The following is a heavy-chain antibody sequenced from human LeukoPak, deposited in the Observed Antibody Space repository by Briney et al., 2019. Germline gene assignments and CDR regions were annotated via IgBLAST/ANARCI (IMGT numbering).Heavy chain of an antibody. J-gene: IGHJ3*02. CDR3: ARAQVLRYFDWLSDAFDI. V-gene: IGHV3-21*01. Sequence: GGSLRLSCAASGFTFSSYSMNWVRQAPGKGLEWVSSISSSSSYIYYADSVKGRSTISRDNAKNSLYLQMNSLRAEDTAVYYCARAQVLRYFDWLSDAFDIWGQGTMVTVSS. D-gene: IGHD3-9*01. CDR1: GFTFSSYS. CDR2: ISSSSSYI.